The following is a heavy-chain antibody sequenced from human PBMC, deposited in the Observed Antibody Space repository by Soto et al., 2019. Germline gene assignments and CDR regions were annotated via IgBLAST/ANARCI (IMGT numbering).Heavy chain of an antibody. Sequence: GGSLRLSCAASGFTFSSYGMHWVRQAPGKGLEWVAVISYDGSNKYYADSAKGRFTISRDNSKNTLYLQMNSLRAEDTAVYYCAKDKGIVGATTDDYYYGMDVWGQGTTVTVSS. CDR3: AKDKGIVGATTDDYYYGMDV. CDR2: ISYDGSNK. CDR1: GFTFSSYG. J-gene: IGHJ6*02. D-gene: IGHD1-26*01. V-gene: IGHV3-30*18.